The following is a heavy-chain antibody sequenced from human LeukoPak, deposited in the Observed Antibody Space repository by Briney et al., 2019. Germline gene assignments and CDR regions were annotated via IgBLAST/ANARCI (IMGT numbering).Heavy chain of an antibody. Sequence: GGSLRLSCAASGFTFSSYSMNWVRQAPGKGLEWVSYISSSGTTIYYADSVKGRFTISRDSAKNSLYLQMNSLRAEDTAVYYCARGMTTVTPARFDYWGQGTLVTVSS. CDR3: ARGMTTVTPARFDY. CDR1: GFTFSSYS. CDR2: ISSSGTTI. D-gene: IGHD4-17*01. J-gene: IGHJ4*02. V-gene: IGHV3-48*01.